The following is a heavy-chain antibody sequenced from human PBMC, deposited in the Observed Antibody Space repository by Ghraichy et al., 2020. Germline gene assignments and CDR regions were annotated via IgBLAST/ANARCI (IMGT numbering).Heavy chain of an antibody. J-gene: IGHJ4*02. V-gene: IGHV4-34*01. Sequence: SETLSLTCAVYGGSFSGYYWSWIRQPPGKGLEWIGEINHSGSTNYNPSLKSRVTISVDTSKNQFSLKLSSVTAADTAVYYCARGYRFGGVTTGYLTFDYWGQGTLVTVSS. D-gene: IGHD3-3*01. CDR3: ARGYRFGGVTTGYLTFDY. CDR2: INHSGST. CDR1: GGSFSGYY.